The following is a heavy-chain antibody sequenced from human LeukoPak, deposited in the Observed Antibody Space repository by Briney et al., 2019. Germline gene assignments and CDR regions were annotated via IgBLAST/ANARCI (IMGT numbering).Heavy chain of an antibody. V-gene: IGHV4-39*07. D-gene: IGHD6-13*01. CDR1: GGSISSSSYY. CDR2: IYYSGST. J-gene: IGHJ3*02. CDR3: ARLTAATGVWAFDI. Sequence: PSETLSLTCTVSGGSISSSSYYWGWIRQPPGKGLEWIGSIYYSGSTYYNPSLKSRVTISVDMSKNQFSLKLSSVTAADTAVYYCARLTAATGVWAFDIXXXXTMVTVSS.